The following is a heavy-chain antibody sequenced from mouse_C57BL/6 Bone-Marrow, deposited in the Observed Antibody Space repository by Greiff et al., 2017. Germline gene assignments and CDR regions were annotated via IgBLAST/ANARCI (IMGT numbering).Heavy chain of an antibody. CDR2: IYPRSGNT. CDR1: GYTFTSYG. J-gene: IGHJ3*01. V-gene: IGHV1-81*01. CDR3: ARDGGYDYDNFAY. Sequence: QVQLQQSGAELARPGASVKLSCKASGYTFTSYGISWVKQRTGQGLEWIGEIYPRSGNTSYNEKFKGKATLTADKSSSTAYMELRSLTSEDSAVYFCARDGGYDYDNFAYWGQGTLVTVSA. D-gene: IGHD2-4*01.